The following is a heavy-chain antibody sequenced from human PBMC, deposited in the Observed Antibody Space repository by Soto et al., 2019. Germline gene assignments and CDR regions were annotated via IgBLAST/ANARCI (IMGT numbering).Heavy chain of an antibody. V-gene: IGHV4-34*01. Sequence: SETLSLTCAVYGGSFSGYYWSWIRQPPGKGLEWIGEINHSGSTNYNPSLKSRVTISVDTSKNQFSLKLSSVTAADTAVYYCARGAGFDPWGQGTLVTVSS. CDR1: GGSFSGYY. CDR2: INHSGST. CDR3: ARGAGFDP. J-gene: IGHJ5*02.